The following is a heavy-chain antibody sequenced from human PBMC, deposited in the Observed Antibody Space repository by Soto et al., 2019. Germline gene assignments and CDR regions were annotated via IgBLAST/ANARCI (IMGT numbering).Heavy chain of an antibody. Sequence: QVQLVQSGAEVKKPGASVKVSCKASGYTFTSYGLSWVRQAPGQGLEWMGWINGYTGNTNYAQKFQGRVTMTTDTSTNTAYLDLWTLISDATAVYYCARSWVTGKGGMGVWGQGTTVIVSS. CDR3: ARSWVTGKGGMGV. CDR2: INGYTGNT. J-gene: IGHJ6*02. V-gene: IGHV1-18*01. D-gene: IGHD3-16*01. CDR1: GYTFTSYG.